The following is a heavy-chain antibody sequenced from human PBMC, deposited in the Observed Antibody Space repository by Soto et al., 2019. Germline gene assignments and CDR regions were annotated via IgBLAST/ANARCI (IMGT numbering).Heavy chain of an antibody. CDR1: GFTFSRYS. J-gene: IGHJ3*02. D-gene: IGHD2-2*01. CDR2: ISSSSSGI. Sequence: GGSRRLSCAASGFTFSRYSMDWVRQAPGKGLEWVSYISSSSSGIYYADSVKGRFTISRDNAKNSLYLQMNSLRAEDTAVYYCARDIVVVPAAPDAFDIWGQGTMVTVSS. CDR3: ARDIVVVPAAPDAFDI. V-gene: IGHV3-48*01.